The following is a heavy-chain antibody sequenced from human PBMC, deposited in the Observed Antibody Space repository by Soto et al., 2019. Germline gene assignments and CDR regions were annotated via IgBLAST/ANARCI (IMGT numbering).Heavy chain of an antibody. V-gene: IGHV3-7*03. J-gene: IGHJ4*02. Sequence: GGSLRLSCAASGFTFSDYWMTWVRQAPGKGLEWVASIKKDGSEKYYVDSVKGRFTISRDNARNSLYLQMYSLRADDTALYYCASRPHGTNYLGVLDFWGQGAMVTISS. CDR2: IKKDGSEK. D-gene: IGHD1-26*01. CDR1: GFTFSDYW. CDR3: ASRPHGTNYLGVLDF.